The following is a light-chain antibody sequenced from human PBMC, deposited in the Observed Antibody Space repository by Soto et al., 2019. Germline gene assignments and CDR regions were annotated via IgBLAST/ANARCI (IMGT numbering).Light chain of an antibody. CDR2: DAS. CDR1: QSISTW. V-gene: IGKV1-5*01. Sequence: DIQLTQSPSPVFALVGARASIPCRASQSISTWLAWYLQKPGKAPKLLIYDASSLQSGVPSRFSCSRAGPECTRPISSLQPADVETDYCQQYNSFSRTFGQGTKVDIK. J-gene: IGKJ1*01. CDR3: QQYNSFSRT.